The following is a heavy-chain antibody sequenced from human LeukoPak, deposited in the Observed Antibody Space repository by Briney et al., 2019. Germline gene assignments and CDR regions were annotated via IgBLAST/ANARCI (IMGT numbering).Heavy chain of an antibody. CDR2: ISDSGSHI. V-gene: IGHV3-23*01. J-gene: IGHJ5*02. Sequence: GGSLRLSCAASGFSFSSYAMTWVRQAPGKGQEWVSEISDSGSHIYYAGSVRGRFTISRDNFKGTLYLQMNSLGADDTAVYYCAKDRYGSGTYGSFDPWGQGTLVTVSS. CDR1: GFSFSSYA. CDR3: AKDRYGSGTYGSFDP. D-gene: IGHD3-10*01.